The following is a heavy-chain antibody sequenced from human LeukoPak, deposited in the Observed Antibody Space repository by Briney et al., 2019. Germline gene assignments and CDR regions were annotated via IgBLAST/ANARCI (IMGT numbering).Heavy chain of an antibody. CDR1: GFTFSSYA. J-gene: IGHJ4*02. Sequence: GGSLRLSCAASGFTFSSYAMHWVRQASGKGLEWVAVISYDGSNKYYADSVKGRFTISRDNSKNTLYLQMNSLRAEDTAVYYCARTTYGSFDYWGQGTLVTVSS. V-gene: IGHV3-30*04. CDR2: ISYDGSNK. CDR3: ARTTYGSFDY. D-gene: IGHD1-1*01.